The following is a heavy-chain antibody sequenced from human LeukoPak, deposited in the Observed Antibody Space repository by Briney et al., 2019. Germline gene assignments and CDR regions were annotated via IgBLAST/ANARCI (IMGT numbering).Heavy chain of an antibody. V-gene: IGHV3-21*01. J-gene: IGHJ4*02. CDR3: ARDSDEGDFDY. Sequence: GGSLRLSCAVSGFTFSSYSMNWVRQAPGKGLEWVSSISSSSSYIYYADSVKGRFTISRDNAKNSLYLQMNSLRAEDTAVYYCARDSDEGDFDYWGQGTLVTVSS. D-gene: IGHD3-16*01. CDR2: ISSSSSYI. CDR1: GFTFSSYS.